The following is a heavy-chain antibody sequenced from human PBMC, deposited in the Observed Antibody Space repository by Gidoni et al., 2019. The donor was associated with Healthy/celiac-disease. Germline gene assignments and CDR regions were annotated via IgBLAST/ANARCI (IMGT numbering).Heavy chain of an antibody. D-gene: IGHD4-17*01. CDR2: IWYDGSNK. CDR3: ARGKTLLYGDFPCDY. CDR1: GFTFSSYG. J-gene: IGHJ4*02. Sequence: QVQLVESGGGVVQPGRSLRLSCAASGFTFSSYGMHWVRQAPGKGLEWVAVIWYDGSNKYYADSVKGRFTISRDNSKNTLYLQVNSLRAEDTAVYYCARGKTLLYGDFPCDYWGQGTLVTVSS. V-gene: IGHV3-33*01.